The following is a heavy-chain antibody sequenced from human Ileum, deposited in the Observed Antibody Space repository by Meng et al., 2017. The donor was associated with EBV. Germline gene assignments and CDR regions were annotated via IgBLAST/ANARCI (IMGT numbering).Heavy chain of an antibody. CDR1: GGSISSSLSA. D-gene: IGHD1-14*01. V-gene: IGHV4-39*01. CDR2: FVYSGPT. CDR3: ARHHHSPTFDY. J-gene: IGHJ4*02. Sequence: LQLRVSGPGTVTPTARLSLACTVPGGSISSSLSAWAWIRQPPGGGLEWIGSFVYSGPTYYTSSLKSRVSISVDTSKNQFSLKLSSVTAADTAVYYCARHHHSPTFDYWGQGTLVTVSS.